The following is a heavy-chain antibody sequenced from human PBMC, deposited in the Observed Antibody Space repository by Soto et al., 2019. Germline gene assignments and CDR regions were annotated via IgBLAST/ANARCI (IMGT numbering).Heavy chain of an antibody. CDR1: GGSFSGYY. CDR2: INHSGST. J-gene: IGHJ5*02. Sequence: SETLSLTCAVYGGSFSGYYWSWIRQPPGKGLEWIGEINHSGSTNYNPSLKSRVTISVDTSKNQFSLKLSSVTAADTAVYYCARPDYDILTGLDSPRGGFNWFDPWGQGTLVTVSS. CDR3: ARPDYDILTGLDSPRGGFNWFDP. D-gene: IGHD3-9*01. V-gene: IGHV4-34*01.